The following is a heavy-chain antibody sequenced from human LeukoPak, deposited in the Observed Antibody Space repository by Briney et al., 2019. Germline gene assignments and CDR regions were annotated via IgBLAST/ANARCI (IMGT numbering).Heavy chain of an antibody. D-gene: IGHD2/OR15-2a*01. CDR1: GGSISSYY. CDR2: IYYSGST. J-gene: IGHJ4*02. CDR3: ARREYGLFDY. Sequence: SETLSLTCTVSGGSISSYYWSWIRQPPGKGLEWIGYIYYSGSTNCNPSLKSRVTISVDTSKNQFSLKLSSVTAADTAVYYCARREYGLFDYWGQGTLVTVSS. V-gene: IGHV4-59*08.